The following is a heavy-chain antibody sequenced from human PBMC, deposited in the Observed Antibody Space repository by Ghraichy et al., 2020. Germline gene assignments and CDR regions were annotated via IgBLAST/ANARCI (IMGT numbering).Heavy chain of an antibody. D-gene: IGHD3-22*01. CDR3: VKGRREFDSNGSDF. Sequence: GGSLRLSCSASGFTFSSFAMHWVRQAPGKRLEYVATVTSDGYYTYHVESVEGRFLISRDNSKNILHLQMSSLRLEDTASYFCVKGRREFDSNGSDFWGQGTLVRVSS. J-gene: IGHJ4*02. V-gene: IGHV3-64D*06. CDR2: VTSDGYYT. CDR1: GFTFSSFA.